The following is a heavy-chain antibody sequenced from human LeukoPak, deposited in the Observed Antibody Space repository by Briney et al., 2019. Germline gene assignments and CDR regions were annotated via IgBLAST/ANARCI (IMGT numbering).Heavy chain of an antibody. J-gene: IGHJ4*02. CDR3: ATIDFGSGSFYPDY. D-gene: IGHD3-10*01. CDR2: IHPGDPDT. Sequence: GESLKISCKGSGYSFTTYWIGWVRQMPGKGLEWMGIIHPGDPDTRYSPSFQGQVTISADKSISTAFLQWSSLKASDTAIYYCATIDFGSGSFYPDYWGQGTLVTVSS. CDR1: GYSFTTYW. V-gene: IGHV5-51*01.